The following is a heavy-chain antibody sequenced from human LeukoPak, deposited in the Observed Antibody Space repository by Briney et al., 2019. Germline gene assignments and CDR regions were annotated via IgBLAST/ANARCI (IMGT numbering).Heavy chain of an antibody. CDR3: ARETYYYGSGSYRGSDYFDY. J-gene: IGHJ4*02. D-gene: IGHD3-10*01. CDR2: IYYSGST. Sequence: PSETLSPTCTVSGGSISSYYWSWIRQPPGKGLEWIGYIYYSGSTNYNPSLKSRVTISVDTSKNQFSLKLSSVTAADTAVYYCARETYYYGSGSYRGSDYFDYWGQGTLVTVSS. V-gene: IGHV4-59*01. CDR1: GGSISSYY.